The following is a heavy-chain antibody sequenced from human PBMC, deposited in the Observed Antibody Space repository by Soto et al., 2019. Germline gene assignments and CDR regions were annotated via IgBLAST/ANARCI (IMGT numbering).Heavy chain of an antibody. J-gene: IGHJ4*02. CDR1: RDSVSTNSAA. CDR2: TYYRSKWYN. Sequence: PSQTLSLTCVISRDSVSTNSAAWIWIRQSPSRGLEWLGRTYYRSKWYNDYAVSMQGRITINPDTSKNQFSLQLNSVTPEDTAVYYGARVPNRTVTTDFWGQGTLVTVSS. V-gene: IGHV6-1*01. D-gene: IGHD4-4*01. CDR3: ARVPNRTVTTDF.